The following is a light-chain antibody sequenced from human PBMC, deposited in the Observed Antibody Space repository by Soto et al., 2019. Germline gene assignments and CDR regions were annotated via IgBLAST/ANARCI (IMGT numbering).Light chain of an antibody. V-gene: IGKV1-5*01. Sequence: DIRMTQSPSTLSASVGDRVTLTCRASQTISGWLAWYHQKPGRAPKLLIYDASSLESGVPSRFSGGESGTEYTLTISGLQPDDIGIYYCQQYKNLYTFGQGTKLEIK. CDR2: DAS. CDR1: QTISGW. CDR3: QQYKNLYT. J-gene: IGKJ2*01.